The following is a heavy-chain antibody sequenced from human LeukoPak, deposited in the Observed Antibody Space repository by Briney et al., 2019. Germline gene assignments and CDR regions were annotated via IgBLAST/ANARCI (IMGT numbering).Heavy chain of an antibody. D-gene: IGHD2-2*01. J-gene: IGHJ4*02. Sequence: SETLSLTCTVSGGSISSGSYYWSWIRQPAGKGLEWIGRIYTSGSTNYNPSLKSRVTISVDTSKNQFSLKLSSVTAADTAVYYCARHDRNTRPFDYWGQGTLVTVSS. CDR1: GGSISSGSYY. CDR2: IYTSGST. CDR3: ARHDRNTRPFDY. V-gene: IGHV4-61*02.